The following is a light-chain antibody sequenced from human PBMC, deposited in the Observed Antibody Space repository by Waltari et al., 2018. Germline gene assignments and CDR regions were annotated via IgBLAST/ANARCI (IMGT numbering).Light chain of an antibody. Sequence: SYELTQPPSVAGAPGQTARITCEGSNLGRKRVHWYQQRQGQAPLLDVHDDTDRTSGIPERLSGSKSGNTATLIISRVEAGDEADYYWHLWDSSSDHWVFGGGTRLTVL. CDR1: NLGRKR. CDR2: DDT. V-gene: IGLV3-21*02. J-gene: IGLJ3*02. CDR3: HLWDSSSDHWV.